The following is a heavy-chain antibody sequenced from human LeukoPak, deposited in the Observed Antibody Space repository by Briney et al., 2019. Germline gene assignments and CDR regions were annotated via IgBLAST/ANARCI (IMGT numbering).Heavy chain of an antibody. D-gene: IGHD3-22*01. J-gene: IGHJ3*02. CDR3: ARAPYDSSGFDAFDI. Sequence: PGGSLRLSCAASGFTFSSYAMHWVRQAPGKGLEWVAVISYDGSNKYYADSVKGRFTISRDNSKNTLYLQMNSLRAEDMAVYYCARAPYDSSGFDAFDIWGQGTMVTVSS. V-gene: IGHV3-30-3*01. CDR1: GFTFSSYA. CDR2: ISYDGSNK.